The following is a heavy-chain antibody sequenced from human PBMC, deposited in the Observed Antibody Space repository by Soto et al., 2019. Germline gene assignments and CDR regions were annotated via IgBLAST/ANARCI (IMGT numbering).Heavy chain of an antibody. D-gene: IGHD2-15*01. J-gene: IGHJ4*02. Sequence: PSETLSLTCTVSGDSISTDYWSWIRQSPGKGHEWIGFIYNSGRGSTGSNPSLTSRVTFSIDRSKNQFSLKLGSVTAADTAVYYCARGQVVAAQHWGQGTLVTVSS. CDR1: GDSISTDY. V-gene: IGHV4-59*12. CDR3: ARGQVVAAQH. CDR2: IYNSGRGST.